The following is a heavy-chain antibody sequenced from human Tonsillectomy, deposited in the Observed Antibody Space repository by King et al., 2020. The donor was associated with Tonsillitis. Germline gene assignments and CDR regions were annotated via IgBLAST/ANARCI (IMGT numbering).Heavy chain of an antibody. V-gene: IGHV1-18*01. CDR2: ISAYTGDT. J-gene: IGHJ4*02. CDR1: GYTFTTYG. D-gene: IGHD6-6*01. CDR3: ARDRAEWTIAASY. Sequence: QLVQSGAEVKKPGASVLLSCKASGYTFTTYGISWVRHAPGQGPEWMGWISAYTGDTKYAQKFQGRVTLTTDTSTSTAYMELRSLRSDDTAVYYCARDRAEWTIAASYWGQGTLVTVSS.